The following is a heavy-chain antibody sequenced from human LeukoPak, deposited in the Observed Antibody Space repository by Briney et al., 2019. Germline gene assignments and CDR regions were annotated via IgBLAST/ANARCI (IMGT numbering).Heavy chain of an antibody. J-gene: IGHJ4*02. CDR2: ISYDGSNK. V-gene: IGHV3-30*03. CDR3: ARRYSAYNFDY. D-gene: IGHD5-12*01. Sequence: GKSLRLSCAASGFTFSSYGMHWVRQAPGKGLEWVAVISYDGSNKYHADSVKGRFTISRDNSKNTLYLQMSSLRPEDTAVYYCARRYSAYNFDYWGQGTLVTVSS. CDR1: GFTFSSYG.